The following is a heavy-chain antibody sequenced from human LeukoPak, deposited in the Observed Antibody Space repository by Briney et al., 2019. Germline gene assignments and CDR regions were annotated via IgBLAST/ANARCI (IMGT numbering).Heavy chain of an antibody. CDR3: ARAILSGYPDS. J-gene: IGHJ4*02. CDR1: GGSISSYY. CDR2: IYYSGST. V-gene: IGHV4-59*01. D-gene: IGHD3-3*01. Sequence: PSETLSLTCTVSGGSISSYYWSWIRQPPGKGLEWIGYIYYSGSTNYNPSLKSRVTISLDTSKNQFSLKLSSVTAADTAVYYCARAILSGYPDSWGQGTLVIVFS.